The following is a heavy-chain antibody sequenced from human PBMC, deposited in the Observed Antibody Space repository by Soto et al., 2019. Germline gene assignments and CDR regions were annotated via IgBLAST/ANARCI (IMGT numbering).Heavy chain of an antibody. V-gene: IGHV3-48*02. Sequence: QLVESGGGLVQPGGSLRLSCAASGFTFSDYPMNWVRQAPGKGLEWVSSIRTISSAIYFADSVRGRFTISIDNARNSLYLQMTRRRDEDTAVYYCARETPSVDSWGPGTLVTVSS. CDR2: IRTISSAI. J-gene: IGHJ4*02. CDR3: ARETPSVDS. CDR1: GFTFSDYP.